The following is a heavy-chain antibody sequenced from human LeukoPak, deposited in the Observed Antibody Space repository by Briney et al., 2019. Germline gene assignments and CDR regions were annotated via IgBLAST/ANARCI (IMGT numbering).Heavy chain of an antibody. CDR1: GFTFSDYG. Sequence: SGGSLRLSCTVSGFTFSDYGMHWVRQAPGKGLEWLAVISYDGNNKFYGESVKGRFTVSRDNSKNTLHLQMNSLRPEDTVVYYCAKGQQGLDPWGQGTLVTVSS. J-gene: IGHJ5*02. CDR3: AKGQQGLDP. CDR2: ISYDGNNK. D-gene: IGHD1-1*01. V-gene: IGHV3-30*18.